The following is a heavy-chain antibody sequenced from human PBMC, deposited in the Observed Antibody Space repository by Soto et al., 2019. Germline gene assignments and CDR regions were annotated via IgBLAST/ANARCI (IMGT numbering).Heavy chain of an antibody. CDR1: GGTFSSYT. CDR2: IIPILGIA. D-gene: IGHD2-15*01. V-gene: IGHV1-69*02. Sequence: QVQLVQSGAEVKKPGSSVKVSCKASGGTFSSYTISWVRQAPGQGLEWMGRIIPILGIANYAQKFQDRVTITADKSTSTAYMELSSLRSEDTAVYYCARSCSGGSCVPDYWGQGTLVTVSS. J-gene: IGHJ4*02. CDR3: ARSCSGGSCVPDY.